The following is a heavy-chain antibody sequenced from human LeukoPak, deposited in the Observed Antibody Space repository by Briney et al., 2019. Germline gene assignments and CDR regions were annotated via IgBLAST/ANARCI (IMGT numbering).Heavy chain of an antibody. CDR1: GGSISSYY. CDR2: IYYSGST. D-gene: IGHD2-15*01. CDR3: ARDRGYCSGGSCYWFDP. V-gene: IGHV4-59*01. Sequence: SETLSLTCTVSGGSISSYYWSWIRQPPGKGLEWIGYIYYSGSTNYNPSLKSRVTISVDTSKNQFSLKLSSVAAADTAVYYCARDRGYCSGGSCYWFDPWGQGTLVTVSS. J-gene: IGHJ5*02.